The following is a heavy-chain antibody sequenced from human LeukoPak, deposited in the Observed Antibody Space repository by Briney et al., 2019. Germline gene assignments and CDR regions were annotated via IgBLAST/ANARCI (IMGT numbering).Heavy chain of an antibody. Sequence: ASVKVSCKASGYTFTGYYMRWVRQAPGQGLEWMGWINPNSGGTNYAQKFQGRVTMTRDTSISTAYMELSRLRSDDTAVYYCARDGVVVVAAAHFDYWGQGTLVTVSS. CDR3: ARDGVVVVAAAHFDY. D-gene: IGHD2-15*01. J-gene: IGHJ4*02. CDR1: GYTFTGYY. V-gene: IGHV1-2*02. CDR2: INPNSGGT.